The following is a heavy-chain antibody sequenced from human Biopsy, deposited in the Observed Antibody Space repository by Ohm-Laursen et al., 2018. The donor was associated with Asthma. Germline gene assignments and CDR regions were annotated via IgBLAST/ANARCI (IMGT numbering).Heavy chain of an antibody. CDR2: INAGIGTT. Sequence: SVKVSCKSLGGTFNNYVIRWVRQAPGQGLEWMGGINAGIGTTTYTQKFQDRVTITADDSTSTVYMELSSLRSEDTAVYYCARKAGSCISRTCYSLDFWGQGTLVTVPS. CDR1: GGTFNNYV. V-gene: IGHV1-69*13. CDR3: ARKAGSCISRTCYSLDF. J-gene: IGHJ4*02. D-gene: IGHD2-2*01.